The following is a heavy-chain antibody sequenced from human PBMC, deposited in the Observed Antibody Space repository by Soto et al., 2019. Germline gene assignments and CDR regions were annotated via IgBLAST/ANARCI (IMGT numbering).Heavy chain of an antibody. Sequence: PTETLSLTCTVSGGSISSGGYYWSWIRQHPGKGLEWIGYIYYSGSTYYNPSLKSRVTISVDTSKNQFSLKLSSVTAADTAVYYCARGRGRIKYFQHWGQGTLVTVSS. J-gene: IGHJ1*01. CDR1: GGSISSGGYY. CDR3: ARGRGRIKYFQH. D-gene: IGHD5-12*01. CDR2: IYYSGST. V-gene: IGHV4-31*03.